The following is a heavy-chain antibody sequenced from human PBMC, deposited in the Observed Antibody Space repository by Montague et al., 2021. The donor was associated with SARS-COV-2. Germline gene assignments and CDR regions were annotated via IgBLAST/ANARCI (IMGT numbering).Heavy chain of an antibody. J-gene: IGHJ6*02. CDR3: AKVGSSWYHGYYYGMDV. CDR2: ISGSGGST. D-gene: IGHD6-13*01. Sequence: SLSLSASGFTFSSYAMSWVRQAPGKGLEWVSAISGSGGSTYYADSVKGRFTISRDNSKNTLYLQMNSLRAEDTAVYYCAKVGSSWYHGYYYGMDVWGQGTTVTVSS. V-gene: IGHV3-23*01. CDR1: GFTFSSYA.